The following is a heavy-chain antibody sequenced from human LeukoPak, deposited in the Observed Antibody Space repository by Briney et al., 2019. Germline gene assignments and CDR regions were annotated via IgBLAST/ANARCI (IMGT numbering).Heavy chain of an antibody. J-gene: IGHJ4*02. Sequence: GRSLRLSCAAAGSSFSSHTMGWVRQAPGKWMEWVANIKEDVSEKYYVESVKGRFTISRDNAKNSLYLQMYRLRAEDTAIYYCARDFRGGSTWYPTLFDYWAWEPWSPSPQ. D-gene: IGHD6-13*01. CDR2: IKEDVSEK. CDR1: GSSFSSHT. CDR3: ARDFRGGSTWYPTLFDY. V-gene: IGHV3-7*01.